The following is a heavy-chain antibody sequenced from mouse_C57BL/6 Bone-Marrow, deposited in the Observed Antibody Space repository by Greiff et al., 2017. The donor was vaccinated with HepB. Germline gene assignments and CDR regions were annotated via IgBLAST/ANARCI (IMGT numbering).Heavy chain of an antibody. CDR2: IWRGGST. CDR3: AKKGSGWDYYAMDY. D-gene: IGHD1-1*02. CDR1: GFSLTSYG. V-gene: IGHV2-5*01. Sequence: VMLVESGPGLVQPSQSLSITCTVSGFSLTSYGVHWVRQSPGKGLEWLGVIWRGGSTDYNAAFMSRLSITKDNSKSQVFFKMNSLQADDTAIYYCAKKGSGWDYYAMDYWGQGTSVTVSS. J-gene: IGHJ4*01.